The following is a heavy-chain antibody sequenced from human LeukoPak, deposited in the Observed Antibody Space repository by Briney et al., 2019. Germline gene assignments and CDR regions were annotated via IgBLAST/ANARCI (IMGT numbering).Heavy chain of an antibody. D-gene: IGHD3/OR15-3a*01. J-gene: IGHJ4*02. Sequence: ASVTVSCKASGYTFTSYYIHWVRQAPGQGLEWMGIINPSGGTTSYAQKFQGRVTMTRDTSTTTVYMELSSLRSEDTAVYYCAKGGTWTIYYFDYWGQGTLVTVSS. V-gene: IGHV1-46*01. CDR3: AKGGTWTIYYFDY. CDR1: GYTFTSYY. CDR2: INPSGGTT.